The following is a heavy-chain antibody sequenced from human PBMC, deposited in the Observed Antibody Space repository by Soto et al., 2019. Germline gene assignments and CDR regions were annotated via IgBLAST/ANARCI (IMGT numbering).Heavy chain of an antibody. CDR3: ARGGSSGWYRYGMDV. CDR2: IIPIFGTA. CDR1: GGTFSSYA. J-gene: IGHJ6*02. D-gene: IGHD6-19*01. Sequence: QVQLVQSGDEVKKPGSSVKVSCKASGGTFSSYAISCVRQAPGQGLEWMGGIIPIFGTANYAQKFQGRVTITADESTSTAHMELSSLRSEDTAVYYCARGGSSGWYRYGMDVWGQGTTVTVSS. V-gene: IGHV1-69*01.